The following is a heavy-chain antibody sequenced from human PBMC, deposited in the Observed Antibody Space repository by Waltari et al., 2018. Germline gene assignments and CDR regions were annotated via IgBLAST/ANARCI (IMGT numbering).Heavy chain of an antibody. CDR2: INSNGGT. V-gene: IGHV3-66*04. CDR3: VRHVSGYTRATFDV. Sequence: EVRLVESGGGLVQPGRSLRLSWASFGFTATTNHMSWVRQAPGKGLEWVSLINSNGGTYYADSVKDRFTISRDNSKNTLGLQMNSLRAEDTAVYYCVRHVSGYTRATFDVWGQGTTVTVSS. CDR1: GFTATTNH. J-gene: IGHJ6*02. D-gene: IGHD5-12*01.